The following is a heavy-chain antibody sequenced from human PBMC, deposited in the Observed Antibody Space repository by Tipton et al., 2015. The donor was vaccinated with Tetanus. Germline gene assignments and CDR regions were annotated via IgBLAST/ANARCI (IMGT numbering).Heavy chain of an antibody. V-gene: IGHV4-31*03. D-gene: IGHD6-6*01. Sequence: TLSLTCTVSGGSISSGGYYWSWIRQHPGKGLEWIGYIYYSGSTYYNPSLKSRVTISVDTSKNQFSLKLSSVTAADTAVYYCARGRGGRYSSSDRGWDYWGQGTLVTVSS. J-gene: IGHJ4*02. CDR2: IYYSGST. CDR1: GGSISSGGYY. CDR3: ARGRGGRYSSSDRGWDY.